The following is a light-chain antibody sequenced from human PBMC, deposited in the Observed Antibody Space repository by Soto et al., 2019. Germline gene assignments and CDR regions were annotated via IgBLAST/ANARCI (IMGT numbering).Light chain of an antibody. CDR2: DAS. J-gene: IGKJ5*01. CDR1: QSISAW. Sequence: DIQMTQSPSTLSASVGDRVTITCRASQSISAWLAWYQQKPGKAPKKLIYDASTLESGVPSRFSGTGSGTEFTLTISSLQPDDFATYYCQQYNSYLITFGQGTRLEI. V-gene: IGKV1-5*01. CDR3: QQYNSYLIT.